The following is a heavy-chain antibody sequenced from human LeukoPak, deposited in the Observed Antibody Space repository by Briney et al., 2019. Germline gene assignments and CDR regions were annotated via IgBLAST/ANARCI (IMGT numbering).Heavy chain of an antibody. CDR3: ARGRSITLLRGVAMSDGFDL. Sequence: PGGSLRLSCAASGFTFSNYGMNWVRQAPGKGLEWVSFTDTSGNYIYYGDSVKGRFTISRDNAKNLVFLQMNCLRAEDTAVYYCARGRSITLLRGVAMSDGFDLWGQGAMVAVSS. CDR1: GFTFSNYG. J-gene: IGHJ3*01. CDR2: TDTSGNYI. D-gene: IGHD3-10*01. V-gene: IGHV3-21*01.